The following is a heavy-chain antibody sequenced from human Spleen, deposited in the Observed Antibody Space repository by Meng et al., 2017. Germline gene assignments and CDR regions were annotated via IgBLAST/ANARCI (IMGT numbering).Heavy chain of an antibody. CDR2: IDPKSGDT. D-gene: IGHD6-13*01. V-gene: IGHV1-2*06. CDR1: GYNFPDYY. J-gene: IGHJ4*02. Sequence: QVPLVHAGVALKKPGASVKVSCKPSGYNFPDYYIHWVRQDPGQGLEWMGRIDPKSGDTHYAQKFQGRVTMTGDTSISTAYMDLSGLRSDDTAVYYCARDEDISAAGKLFGDYWGQGTLVTVSS. CDR3: ARDEDISAAGKLFGDY.